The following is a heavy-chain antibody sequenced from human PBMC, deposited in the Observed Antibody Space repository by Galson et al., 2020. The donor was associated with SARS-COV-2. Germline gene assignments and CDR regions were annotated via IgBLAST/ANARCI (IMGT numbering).Heavy chain of an antibody. J-gene: IGHJ5*02. V-gene: IGHV3-30*18. CDR3: AKVETPYTVNWFDP. D-gene: IGHD3-16*01. CDR1: GFTFSSYG. CDR2: ISYDGSNK. Sequence: GGSLRLSCAASGFTFSSYGMHWVRQAPGKGLEWVAVISYDGSNKYYADSVKGRFTISRDNSKNTLYLQMNSLRAEDTAVYYCAKVETPYTVNWFDPWGQGTLVTVSS.